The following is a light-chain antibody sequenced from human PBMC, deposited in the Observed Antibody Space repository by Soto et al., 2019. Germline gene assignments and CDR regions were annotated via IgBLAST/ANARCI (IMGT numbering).Light chain of an antibody. CDR2: GAF. CDR1: QSVRSN. J-gene: IGKJ1*01. CDR3: QQYNDWPQT. Sequence: EIVMTQSPGTLSLSPGERATLSCRASQSVRSNLAWYQQIPGQAPRLLIYGAFTRATGIPARFSGSGSGTEFTLAISSLQSEDFAVYYCQQYNDWPQTFGLGTKLEIK. V-gene: IGKV3-15*01.